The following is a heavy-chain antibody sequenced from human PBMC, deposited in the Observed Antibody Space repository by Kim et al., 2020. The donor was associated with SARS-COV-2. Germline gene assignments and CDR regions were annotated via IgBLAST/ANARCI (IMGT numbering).Heavy chain of an antibody. D-gene: IGHD3-22*01. CDR1: GFTFSSYG. Sequence: GGSLRLSCAASGFTFSSYGMHWVRQAPGKGLEWVAVISYDGSNKYYADSVKGRFTISRDNSKNTLYLQMNSLRAEDTAVYYCAKERYDYYDSSGYFSYY. V-gene: IGHV3-30*18. J-gene: IGHJ6*01. CDR2: ISYDGSNK. CDR3: AKERYDYYDSSGYFSYY.